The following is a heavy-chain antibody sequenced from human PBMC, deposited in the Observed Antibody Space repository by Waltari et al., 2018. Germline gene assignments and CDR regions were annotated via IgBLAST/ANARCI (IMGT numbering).Heavy chain of an antibody. CDR3: ARAGSAQDAFDI. Sequence: QVQLVQSGAEVTKPGASVKVSCKASGYTFTSYYMHWVRQAPGQGLEWMGIINPSGGSTTYAQKFQGRGTMTRDTSTSTVYMELSSLRFEDTAVYYCARAGSAQDAFDIWGQGTMVTVSS. J-gene: IGHJ3*02. D-gene: IGHD2-15*01. CDR1: GYTFTSYY. V-gene: IGHV1-46*01. CDR2: INPSGGST.